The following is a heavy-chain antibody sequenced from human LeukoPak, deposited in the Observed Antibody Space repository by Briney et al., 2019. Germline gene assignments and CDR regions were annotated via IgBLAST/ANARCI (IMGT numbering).Heavy chain of an antibody. CDR3: ASYPRYSSSPPFDY. V-gene: IGHV1-2*02. Sequence: ASVKVSCKASGYTFTVYYMHWVRQAPGQGLEWMGWINPNTGGTNYAQKLQGRVTMTRDTTISTAYMELGRLTSDDTAVFYCASYPRYSSSPPFDYWGQGTLVTVSS. CDR1: GYTFTVYY. J-gene: IGHJ4*02. CDR2: INPNTGGT. D-gene: IGHD6-19*01.